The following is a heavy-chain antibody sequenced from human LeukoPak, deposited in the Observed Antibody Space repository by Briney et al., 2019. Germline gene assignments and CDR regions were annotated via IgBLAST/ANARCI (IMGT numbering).Heavy chain of an antibody. J-gene: IGHJ4*02. V-gene: IGHV3-30*02. CDR2: IRYDGSNK. CDR3: AKDSAVYCSSTSCYPVY. D-gene: IGHD2-2*01. Sequence: GGSLRLSCAASGFTFSSYGMHWVRQAPGKGLEWVAFIRYDGSNKYYADSVKGRFTISRDNSKNTLYLQMNSLRAEDTAVYYCAKDSAVYCSSTSCYPVYWGQGTLVTVSS. CDR1: GFTFSSYG.